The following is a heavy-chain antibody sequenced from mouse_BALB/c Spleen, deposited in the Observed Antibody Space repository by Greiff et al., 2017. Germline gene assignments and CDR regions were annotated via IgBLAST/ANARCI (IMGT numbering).Heavy chain of an antibody. CDR1: GFTFSSFG. CDR3: AKANWDLGAMDY. V-gene: IGHV5-17*02. Sequence: EVMLVESGGGLVQPGGSRKLSCAASGFTFSSFGMHWVRQAPEKGLEWVAYISSGSSTIYYADTVKGRFTISRDNPKNTLFLQMTSLRSEDTAMYYCAKANWDLGAMDYWGQGTSVTVSS. D-gene: IGHD4-1*01. CDR2: ISSGSSTI. J-gene: IGHJ4*01.